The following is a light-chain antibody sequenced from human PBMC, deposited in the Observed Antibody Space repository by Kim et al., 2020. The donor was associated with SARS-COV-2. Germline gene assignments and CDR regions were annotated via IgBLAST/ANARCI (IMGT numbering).Light chain of an antibody. CDR3: AAWDDSLNDYV. V-gene: IGLV1-44*01. J-gene: IGLJ1*01. Sequence: QSVLTQPPSASGTPGQRVTISCSGSRSNIGSNTVNWYQQLSGTAPKLLMYNDNQRPSGVPDRFSGSKSGTSASLAISGLQSEDEADYSCAAWDDSLNDYVFGTGTKVTVL. CDR2: NDN. CDR1: RSNIGSNT.